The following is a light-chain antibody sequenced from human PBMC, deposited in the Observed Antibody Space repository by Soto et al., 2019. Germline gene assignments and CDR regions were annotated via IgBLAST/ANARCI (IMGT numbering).Light chain of an antibody. CDR2: DAS. V-gene: IGKV1-5*01. Sequence: DIQMTQSPYTLSASIGDRVTITCRATQSISDWLAWYQQKPGQAPKLLIFDASGLESGVPSRFSGSGSGTEFILTISSLQPDDLATYYCQQYSSYPWTFGPGTKVDIK. J-gene: IGKJ1*01. CDR3: QQYSSYPWT. CDR1: QSISDW.